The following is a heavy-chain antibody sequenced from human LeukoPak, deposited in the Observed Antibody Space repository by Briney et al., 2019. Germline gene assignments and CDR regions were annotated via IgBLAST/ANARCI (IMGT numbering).Heavy chain of an antibody. CDR2: ISGGGGST. CDR3: AKGRVVTTSPLNY. V-gene: IGHV3-23*01. D-gene: IGHD2-21*02. CDR1: GFTFNNHA. Sequence: PGGSLRLSCAASGFTFNNHAMNWVRQAPGKGLEWLSSISGGGGSTNYADSVQGRFTISRDNAKNTLSLEMNSLRADDTAVYFCAKGRVVTTSPLNYWGQGTLVTVSS. J-gene: IGHJ4*02.